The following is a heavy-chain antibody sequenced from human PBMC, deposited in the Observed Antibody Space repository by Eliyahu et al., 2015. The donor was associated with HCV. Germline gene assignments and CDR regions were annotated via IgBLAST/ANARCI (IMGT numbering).Heavy chain of an antibody. J-gene: IGHJ4*02. CDR1: GGXFXGYY. V-gene: IGHV4-34*01. D-gene: IGHD2-2*01. Sequence: QVQLQQXGAGLLKPSETLSLTCAVYGGXFXGYYWSWIRQPPGKGLEWIGEINHSGSTNYNPSLKSRVTISVDTSKNQFSLKLSSVTAADTAVYYCARGKGYCSSTSCRHVVFDYWGQGTLVTVSS. CDR3: ARGKGYCSSTSCRHVVFDY. CDR2: INHSGST.